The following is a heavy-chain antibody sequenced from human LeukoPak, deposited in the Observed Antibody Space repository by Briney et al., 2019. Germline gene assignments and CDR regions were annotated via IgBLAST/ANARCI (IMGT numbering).Heavy chain of an antibody. CDR2: INHSGST. J-gene: IGHJ4*02. D-gene: IGHD3-16*02. CDR1: GGSFSGYY. V-gene: IGHV4-34*01. Sequence: PSETLSLTCAVYGGSFSGYYWSWIRQPPGKGLEWIGEINHSGSTNYNPSLKSRVTISVDTSKNQFSLKLSSVTAADTAVYYCAINDYVWGSYRYGIPTIAYWGQGTLVTVSS. CDR3: AINDYVWGSYRYGIPTIAY.